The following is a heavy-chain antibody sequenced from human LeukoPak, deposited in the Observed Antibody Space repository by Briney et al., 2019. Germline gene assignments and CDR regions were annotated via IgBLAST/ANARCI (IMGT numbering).Heavy chain of an antibody. CDR2: ISGSGGST. J-gene: IGHJ4*02. Sequence: GGSLRLSCAASGFTFSSYAMSWVRQAPGKGLEWVSAISGSGGSTYYADSVKGRFTISRDNSKNTLYLQMNSLRAEDTAVYYCAKDPSGGGSPLFHDYWDQGTLVTVSS. CDR1: GFTFSSYA. CDR3: AKDPSGGGSPLFHDY. D-gene: IGHD1-26*01. V-gene: IGHV3-23*01.